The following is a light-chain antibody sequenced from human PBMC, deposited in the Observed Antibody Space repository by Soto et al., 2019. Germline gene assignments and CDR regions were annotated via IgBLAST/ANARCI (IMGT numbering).Light chain of an antibody. V-gene: IGKV1-13*02. J-gene: IGKJ4*01. Sequence: AIQLTQSPSSLSASVGERLTITCRASQGISSALAWYQQKPGKAPKLLIYDASSLESGVTSSFSGSGSGTVFIFTISSLQPENFATYYFQNFNSYPLPLGGGTKVDI. CDR3: QNFNSYPLP. CDR1: QGISSA. CDR2: DAS.